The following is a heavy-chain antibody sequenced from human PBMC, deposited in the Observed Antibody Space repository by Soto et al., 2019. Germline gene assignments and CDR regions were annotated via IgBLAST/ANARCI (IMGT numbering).Heavy chain of an antibody. V-gene: IGHV3-53*01. CDR1: GFKVGSSY. CDR3: ATDSPNVGIGYFDS. J-gene: IGHJ4*02. D-gene: IGHD1-26*01. Sequence: EVQVVESGGDLIQPGGSLRLSCAASGFKVGSSYVTWVRQAPGKGLEWVSVIVSGGSTHYADFVTGRLTVSRDVSNNTVYLQMSTLRDEDTAVYFCATDSPNVGIGYFDSWGLGTLVTVSS. CDR2: IVSGGST.